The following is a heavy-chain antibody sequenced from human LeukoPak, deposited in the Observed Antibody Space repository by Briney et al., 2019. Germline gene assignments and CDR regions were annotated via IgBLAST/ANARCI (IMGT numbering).Heavy chain of an antibody. CDR2: ITSDSDGTGT. CDR1: GYXLSSHW. CDR3: ARELGVSISSSSDYYGMDV. J-gene: IGHJ6*02. Sequence: GGSLRLSCAASGYXLSSHWMYWVRQAPGKGLVGVSRITSDSDGTGTTYADSVKGRFTISRDNAKNTLYLQMNSLRAEDTAVYYCARELGVSISSSSDYYGMDVWGQGTTVTVSS. D-gene: IGHD6-13*01. V-gene: IGHV3-74*01.